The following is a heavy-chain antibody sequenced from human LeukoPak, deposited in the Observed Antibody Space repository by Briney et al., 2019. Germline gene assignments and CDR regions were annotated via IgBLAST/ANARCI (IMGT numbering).Heavy chain of an antibody. V-gene: IGHV1-2*02. CDR3: ATPVPGYGALDV. CDR2: INPNTGGT. CDR1: GYTFTGYY. D-gene: IGHD3-9*01. J-gene: IGHJ3*01. Sequence: ASVKVSCKASGYTFTGYYMHWVRQAPGQGLEWMGWINPNTGGTKYAQEFQGRVTMTGDTSLSIVQMELRSLTADDTAMYYCATPVPGYGALDVWGQGTMVTVSS.